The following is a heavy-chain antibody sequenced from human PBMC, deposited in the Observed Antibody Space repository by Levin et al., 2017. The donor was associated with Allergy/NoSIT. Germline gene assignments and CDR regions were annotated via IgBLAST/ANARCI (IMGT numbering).Heavy chain of an antibody. J-gene: IGHJ6*02. Sequence: GGFLRLSCAASGFTFSNYAMSWVRQAPGRGLEWVSVISSSGGSTYSADSVKGRFTISRDNSKNTLYLQMNSLRAEDTAVYYCAKGDTYSSGWYGDYYYGLDVWGQGTTVTVSS. CDR3: AKGDTYSSGWYGDYYYGLDV. CDR2: ISSSGGST. V-gene: IGHV3-23*01. D-gene: IGHD6-19*01. CDR1: GFTFSNYA.